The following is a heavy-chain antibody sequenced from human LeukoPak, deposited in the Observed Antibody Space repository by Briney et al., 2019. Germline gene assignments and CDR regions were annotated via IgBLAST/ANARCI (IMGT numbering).Heavy chain of an antibody. Sequence: GGYLRLSCAASGFTFSSYAMSWVRQAPGKGLEWVSAISGSGGSTYYADSVKGRFTISRDYSKNTLYLQMNSLRAEDTAVYYCASMVTQYYFDYWGQGTLVTVSS. CDR1: GFTFSSYA. V-gene: IGHV3-23*01. CDR2: ISGSGGST. J-gene: IGHJ4*02. CDR3: ASMVTQYYFDY. D-gene: IGHD4-23*01.